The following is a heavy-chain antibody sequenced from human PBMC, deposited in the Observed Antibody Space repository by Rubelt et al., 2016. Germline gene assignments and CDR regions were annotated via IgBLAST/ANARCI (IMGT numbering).Heavy chain of an antibody. CDR1: GFTFSSYA. CDR3: AKEVLVWFGEPDY. CDR2: ISGSGGST. D-gene: IGHD3-10*01. Sequence: EVQLVESGGGLVKPGGSLRLSCAASGFTFSSYAMSWVRQAPGKGLEWVSGISGSGGSTYYADSVKARFTIAGANSKNTLYLQMISLSAEDTAVYYWAKEVLVWFGEPDYWGQGTLVTVSS. V-gene: IGHV3-23*04. J-gene: IGHJ4*02.